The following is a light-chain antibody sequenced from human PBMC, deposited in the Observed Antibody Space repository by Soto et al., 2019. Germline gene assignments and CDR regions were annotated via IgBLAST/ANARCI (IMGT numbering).Light chain of an antibody. CDR2: DAS. J-gene: IGKJ1*01. V-gene: IGKV1-5*01. Sequence: DIQMTQSPSTLSASVGDSVTITCRASQSITIWLAWYQQKPGKAPKLLIYDASSLEGGVPSRFSGSGSGKEFTLTISGLKPDDFATYYCQKYNSFSWTFGQGTKVDIK. CDR3: QKYNSFSWT. CDR1: QSITIW.